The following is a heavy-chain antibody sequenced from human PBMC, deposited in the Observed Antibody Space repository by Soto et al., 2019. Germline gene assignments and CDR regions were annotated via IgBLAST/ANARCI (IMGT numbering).Heavy chain of an antibody. D-gene: IGHD2-15*01. CDR2: IYYSGST. CDR1: GGSISSGGYY. Sequence: PSQILSLTCTVSGGSISSGGYYWSWIRQHPGKGLEWIGYIYYSGSTYYNPSLKSRVTISVDTSKNQFSLKLSSVTAADTAVYYCARVVLKKCSGGSCYRGGTYFDYWGQGTLVIVCS. CDR3: ARVVLKKCSGGSCYRGGTYFDY. J-gene: IGHJ4*02. V-gene: IGHV4-31*03.